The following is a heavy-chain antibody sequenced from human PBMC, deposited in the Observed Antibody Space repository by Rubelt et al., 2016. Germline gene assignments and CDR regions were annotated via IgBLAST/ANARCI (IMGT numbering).Heavy chain of an antibody. CDR2: IIPVFGTA. CDR1: GGTFSSYA. CDR3: ATIIAIRPYSFDY. Sequence: QVQLVQSGAEVKKPGSSVKVSCKASGGTFSSYAISWVRQAPGQGLEWMGGIIPVFGTANYAQKFQGRITRPPDDAPRTPYRGLSSLGSEAPAVNYGATIIAIRPYSFDYWAREPWSPSPQ. D-gene: IGHD6-6*01. V-gene: IGHV1-69*01. J-gene: IGHJ4*02.